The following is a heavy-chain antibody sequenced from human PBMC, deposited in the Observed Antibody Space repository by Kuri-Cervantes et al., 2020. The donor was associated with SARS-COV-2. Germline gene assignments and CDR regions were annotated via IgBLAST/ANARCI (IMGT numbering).Heavy chain of an antibody. CDR3: ARGRLTRDY. D-gene: IGHD4/OR15-4a*01. CDR1: GGTFSSYA. Sequence: ASVKVSCKASGGTFSSYAISWVRQAPGRGLEWMGWINPNSGGTNYAQKFQGRVTMTRDTSISTAYMELSRLRSDDTAVYYCARGRLTRDYWGQGTLVTVSS. CDR2: INPNSGGT. V-gene: IGHV1-2*02. J-gene: IGHJ4*02.